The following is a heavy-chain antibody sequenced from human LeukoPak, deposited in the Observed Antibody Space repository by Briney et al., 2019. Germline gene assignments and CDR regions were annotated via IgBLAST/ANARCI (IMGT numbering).Heavy chain of an antibody. V-gene: IGHV3-30*18. Sequence: GGSLRLSCSASGFTFSNYAMTWVRQAPGKGLEWVAVISHDGSNTDYTDSVKGRFTISRDNSKNTLYLQMNSLRAEDTAVYYCAKEMKPWMHFDYWGQGTLVTVSS. D-gene: IGHD5-12*01. CDR1: GFTFSNYA. J-gene: IGHJ4*02. CDR2: ISHDGSNT. CDR3: AKEMKPWMHFDY.